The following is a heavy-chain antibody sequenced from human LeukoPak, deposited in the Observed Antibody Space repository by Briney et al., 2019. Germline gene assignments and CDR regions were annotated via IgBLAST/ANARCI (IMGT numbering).Heavy chain of an antibody. V-gene: IGHV1-69*05. CDR2: IMPRFGTA. CDR1: GGTFNSYA. Sequence: ASVKVSCKASGGTFNSYAISWVRQAPGQGLEWMGEIMPRFGTANYAQKLQGRVTFTTDESASTAYMEVSSRRSEDTAVYYCASGSLGDGYGVGDYYQYMDVWGKGTTVTASS. D-gene: IGHD5-24*01. J-gene: IGHJ6*03. CDR3: ASGSLGDGYGVGDYYQYMDV.